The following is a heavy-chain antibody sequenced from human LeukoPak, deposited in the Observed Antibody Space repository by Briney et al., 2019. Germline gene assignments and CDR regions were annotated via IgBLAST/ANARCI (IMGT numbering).Heavy chain of an antibody. V-gene: IGHV1-8*03. J-gene: IGHJ6*03. Sequence: ASVKVSCKASGYTFTSYDINWVRQATGQGLEWMGWMNPNSGNTGYAQKFQGRVTITRNTSISTAYMELSSLRSEDTAVYYCAREGYQLIGHYYYMDVWGKGTTVTVSS. D-gene: IGHD2-2*01. CDR2: MNPNSGNT. CDR3: AREGYQLIGHYYYMDV. CDR1: GYTFTSYD.